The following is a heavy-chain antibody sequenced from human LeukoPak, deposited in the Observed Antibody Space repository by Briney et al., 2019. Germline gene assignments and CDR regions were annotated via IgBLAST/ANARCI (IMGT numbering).Heavy chain of an antibody. CDR2: MNPNSGNT. CDR3: ARVETTYYDILTGYYAEYYFDY. J-gene: IGHJ4*02. D-gene: IGHD3-9*01. Sequence: ASVKVSCKASGYTFTSYDINWVRQATGQGLEWMGWMNPNSGNTGYAQKLQGRVTMTRNTSISTAYMELSSLRSEDTAVYYCARVETTYYDILTGYYAEYYFDYWGQGTLVTVSS. V-gene: IGHV1-8*01. CDR1: GYTFTSYD.